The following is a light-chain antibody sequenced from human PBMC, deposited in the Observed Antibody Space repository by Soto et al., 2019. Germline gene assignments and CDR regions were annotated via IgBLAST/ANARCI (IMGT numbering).Light chain of an antibody. Sequence: DIQMTQSPSTLSASVGDRVTITCRASQSISSWLAWYQQKPGKAPTLLIYKASSLEIRVPSRFSGSGSGTNFPLTISSLQPDDFATYYCQQYNSYPITFGQGTRLEIK. CDR3: QQYNSYPIT. V-gene: IGKV1-5*03. J-gene: IGKJ5*01. CDR1: QSISSW. CDR2: KAS.